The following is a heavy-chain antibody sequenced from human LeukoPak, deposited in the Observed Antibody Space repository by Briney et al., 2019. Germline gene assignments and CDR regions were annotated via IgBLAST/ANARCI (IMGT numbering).Heavy chain of an antibody. CDR3: ARKTTAGPTKAAFDI. CDR2: IYYSGGI. D-gene: IGHD2-21*02. Sequence: SETLSLTCTVSGGSISSSSYYWAWIRQPPGRGLEWIGHIYYSGGIYYNPSLKSRVTMSVGTSRNQFSLKLSSVTAVDTAVYCCARKTTAGPTKAAFDIWGQGTMVAVST. CDR1: GGSISSSSYY. J-gene: IGHJ3*02. V-gene: IGHV4-39*07.